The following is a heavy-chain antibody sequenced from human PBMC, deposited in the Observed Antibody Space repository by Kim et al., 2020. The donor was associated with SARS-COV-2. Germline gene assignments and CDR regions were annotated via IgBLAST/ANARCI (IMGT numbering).Heavy chain of an antibody. V-gene: IGHV3-15*01. J-gene: IGHJ4*02. Sequence: APVKGRFTISRDDSKNTLYLKMNSLKTEDTAVYYCTTVNSWAAAGTPFDYWGQGTLVTVSS. D-gene: IGHD6-13*01. CDR3: TTVNSWAAAGTPFDY.